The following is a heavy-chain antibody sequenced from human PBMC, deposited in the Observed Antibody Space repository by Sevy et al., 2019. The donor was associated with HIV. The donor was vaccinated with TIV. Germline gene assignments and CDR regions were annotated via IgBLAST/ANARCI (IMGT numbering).Heavy chain of an antibody. CDR2: IYYSGST. V-gene: IGHV4-59*01. CDR3: ASGSGSYYDAFHI. CDR1: GGSISGNF. D-gene: IGHD1-26*01. J-gene: IGHJ3*02. Sequence: SETLSLTCSVSGGSISGNFWTWIRQPPGKGLEWIGYIYYSGSTNSNPHLKSRVSISLDTSKNQFSLRLNSVTAADTAVYYCASGSGSYYDAFHIWGQGTMVTVSS.